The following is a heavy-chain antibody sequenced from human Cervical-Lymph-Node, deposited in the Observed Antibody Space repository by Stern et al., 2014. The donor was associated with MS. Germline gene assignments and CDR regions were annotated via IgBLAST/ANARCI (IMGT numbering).Heavy chain of an antibody. J-gene: IGHJ4*02. V-gene: IGHV3-7*01. D-gene: IGHD3-22*01. CDR3: ARVVRNYYDRSGYYPYYFDY. Sequence: DSVKGRFTISRDNAKNSLYLQMNSLRAEDTAVYYCARVVRNYYDRSGYYPYYFDYWSQGTLVTVSS.